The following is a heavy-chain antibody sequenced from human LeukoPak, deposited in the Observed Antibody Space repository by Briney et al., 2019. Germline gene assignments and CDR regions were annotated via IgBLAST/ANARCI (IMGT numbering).Heavy chain of an antibody. J-gene: IGHJ4*02. CDR1: GNSFTRYW. CDR2: IYPGDSET. V-gene: IGHV5-51*01. D-gene: IGHD6-13*01. CDR3: ATQAGTGAHFDY. Sequence: GESLKISCKASGNSFTRYWIAWVRQMPGKGLEWMGIIYPGDSETRYSPSFQGQVTISADKSISTAYLQWSSLKASDTAMYYCATQAGTGAHFDYWGQGTLVTVSS.